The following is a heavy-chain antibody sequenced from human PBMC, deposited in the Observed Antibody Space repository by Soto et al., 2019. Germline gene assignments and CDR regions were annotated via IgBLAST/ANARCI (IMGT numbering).Heavy chain of an antibody. Sequence: RHENEQGLEWMGLINPSGGSTSYAQKFQGRVTMTRDSSTSTVYMELSSLRSEDTAVYYCARDSIAAPGLCFAYLVQGTPVT. CDR2: INPSGGST. D-gene: IGHD6-13*01. CDR3: ARDSIAAPGLCFAY. J-gene: IGHJ4*02. V-gene: IGHV1-46*01.